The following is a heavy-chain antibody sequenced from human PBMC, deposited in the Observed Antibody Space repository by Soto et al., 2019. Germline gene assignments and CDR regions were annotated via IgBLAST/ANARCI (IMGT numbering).Heavy chain of an antibody. V-gene: IGHV3-23*01. CDR3: AKDHCSSTSCYEYFQH. D-gene: IGHD2-2*01. CDR1: GFTFSSYA. CDR2: ISGSGGST. J-gene: IGHJ1*01. Sequence: GGSLRLSCAASGFTFSSYAMSWVRQAPGKGLEWVSAISGSGGSTYYADSVKGRFTISRYNSKNTLYLQMNSLRAEDTAVYYCAKDHCSSTSCYEYFQHWGQGTLVTVSS.